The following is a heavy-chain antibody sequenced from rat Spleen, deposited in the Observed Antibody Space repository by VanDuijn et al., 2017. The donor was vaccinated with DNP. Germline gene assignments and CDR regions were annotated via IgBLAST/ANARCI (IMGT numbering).Heavy chain of an antibody. V-gene: IGHV5-7*01. CDR3: ATSLTGRA. Sequence: EVQLVESGGGLVQPGRSLKLSCAASGFTFSDYNMAWVRQAPKKGLEWVATISYDGSSTNYRDSVKGRFTVSRDNAKSTLYLQMDSLRSEDTATYYCATSLTGRAWGQGVMVTVSS. D-gene: IGHD5-1*01. CDR1: GFTFSDYN. CDR2: ISYDGSST. J-gene: IGHJ2*01.